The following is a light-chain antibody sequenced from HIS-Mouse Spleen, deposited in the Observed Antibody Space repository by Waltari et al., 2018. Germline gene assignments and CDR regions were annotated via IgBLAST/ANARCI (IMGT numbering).Light chain of an antibody. CDR1: VLPKKY. V-gene: IGLV3-10*01. J-gene: IGLJ2*01. CDR3: YSIDSSGNHRV. Sequence: SYELTQPPSVSVSPGQTARITCSGDVLPKKYAYWYQQKSGQAPVLVIYEDSKRPSGIPERFSGSSSGTMATLTISGAQVEDEADYYCYSIDSSGNHRVFGGGTKLTVL. CDR2: EDS.